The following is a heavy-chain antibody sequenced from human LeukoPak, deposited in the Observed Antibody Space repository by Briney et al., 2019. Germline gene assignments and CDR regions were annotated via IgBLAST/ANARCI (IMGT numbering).Heavy chain of an antibody. Sequence: PGGSLRLSCAASGFTFSSYGMHWVRQAPGKGLEWVAFIQYDGSNKYYADSVRGRFTISRDNSKNTLYLQMNSLRGEDTAVYYCAKGASYYFDYWGQGTLVTVSS. V-gene: IGHV3-30*02. J-gene: IGHJ4*02. CDR1: GFTFSSYG. CDR3: AKGASYYFDY. CDR2: IQYDGSNK.